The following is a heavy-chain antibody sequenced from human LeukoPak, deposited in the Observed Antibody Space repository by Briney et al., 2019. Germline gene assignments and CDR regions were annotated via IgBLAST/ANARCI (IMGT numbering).Heavy chain of an antibody. Sequence: EASVKVSCKAFGYTFTSNYMHWVRQAPGQGPEWMGVISPSGGSTTYAQKFQGRVTLTRDMSTSTDYLELSSLRSEDTAVYYCATSSLYDSGSYHRTWYNWFDPWGQGTLVTVSS. V-gene: IGHV1-46*01. J-gene: IGHJ5*02. D-gene: IGHD3-10*01. CDR3: ATSSLYDSGSYHRTWYNWFDP. CDR2: ISPSGGST. CDR1: GYTFTSNY.